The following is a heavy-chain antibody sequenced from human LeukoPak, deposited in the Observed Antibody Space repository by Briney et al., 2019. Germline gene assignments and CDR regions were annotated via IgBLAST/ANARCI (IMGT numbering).Heavy chain of an antibody. Sequence: GGSLRLSCAASGFTFSSPAMSWVRQAPGKGLEWVSSITPSGDGTYYAASVKGRFTISRDNSKNTLYLQMDSLRADDTAKYYCAKDSPVATWWGQGTLVTVSS. D-gene: IGHD1-26*01. CDR1: GFTFSSPA. V-gene: IGHV3-23*01. CDR2: ITPSGDGT. J-gene: IGHJ4*02. CDR3: AKDSPVATW.